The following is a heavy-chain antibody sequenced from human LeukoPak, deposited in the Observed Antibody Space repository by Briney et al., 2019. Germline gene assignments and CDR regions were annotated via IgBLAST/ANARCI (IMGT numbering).Heavy chain of an antibody. CDR3: AGSYYNVFDY. V-gene: IGHV3-48*01. J-gene: IGHJ4*02. D-gene: IGHD3-10*01. CDR2: ISSSSSLI. Sequence: GGSLRLSCAASGFTFSSYSMNWVRQAPGEGLEWVSHISSSSSLIYYADSVKGRFTISRDNVKNSLYLQMNSLRAEDTAVYYCAGSYYNVFDYWGQGTLVTVSS. CDR1: GFTFSSYS.